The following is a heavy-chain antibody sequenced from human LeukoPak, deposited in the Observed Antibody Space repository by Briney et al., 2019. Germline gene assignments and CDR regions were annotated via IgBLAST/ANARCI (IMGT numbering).Heavy chain of an antibody. J-gene: IGHJ6*03. CDR1: GYTFTSYD. CDR2: MNPNSGNT. D-gene: IGHD1-26*01. CDR3: ARGLSGSYYLIYSYYYYMDV. V-gene: IGHV1-8*01. Sequence: GASVKVSCKASGYTFTSYDINWVRQATGQGLEWMGWMNPNSGNTGYAQKFQGRVTMTSNTSISTAYMELSSLRSEDTAVYYCARGLSGSYYLIYSYYYYMDVWGKGTTVTVSS.